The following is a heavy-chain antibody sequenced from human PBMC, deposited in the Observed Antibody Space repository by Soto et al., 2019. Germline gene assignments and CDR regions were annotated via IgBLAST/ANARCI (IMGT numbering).Heavy chain of an antibody. V-gene: IGHV5-51*01. Sequence: PWESLKISCKGSGYRFTTSWIACVRQMPGKDLEWMGIIHPADSDTTYSPSFQGQVTISADMSISTAYLRWRSLKASDTAIYYCASGISGRSAADYFDPRGQGTLVTVSS. CDR2: IHPADSDT. CDR1: GYRFTTSW. CDR3: ASGISGRSAADYFDP. J-gene: IGHJ5*02. D-gene: IGHD6-25*01.